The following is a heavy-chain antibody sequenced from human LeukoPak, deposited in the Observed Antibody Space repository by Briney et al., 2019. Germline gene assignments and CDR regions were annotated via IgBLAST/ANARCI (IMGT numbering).Heavy chain of an antibody. J-gene: IGHJ4*02. D-gene: IGHD3-22*01. CDR3: ARGLGSSGYHRVY. CDR1: GFTFSSYI. Sequence: PGGSLRLSCAASGFTFSSYIMNWVRQAPGKGLEWVSSISSSSSYIYYADSVKGRFTISGDNAKNSLYLQMNSLRAEDTAVYYCARGLGSSGYHRVYWGQGTLVTVSS. CDR2: ISSSSSYI. V-gene: IGHV3-21*01.